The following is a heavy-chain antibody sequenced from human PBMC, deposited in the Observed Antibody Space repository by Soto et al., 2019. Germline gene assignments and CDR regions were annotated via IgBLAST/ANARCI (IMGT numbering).Heavy chain of an antibody. J-gene: IGHJ4*02. CDR3: AKEKERWLQLLFY. CDR2: ISSSGSTI. Sequence: PGGSLRLSCAASGFTFSDYYMSWIRQAPGKGLEWVSYISSSGSTIYYPDSVKGRFTISRDNAKNSLYLQMNSLRAEDTAVYYCAKEKERWLQLLFYWGQGTLVTVSS. CDR1: GFTFSDYY. D-gene: IGHD1-1*01. V-gene: IGHV3-11*04.